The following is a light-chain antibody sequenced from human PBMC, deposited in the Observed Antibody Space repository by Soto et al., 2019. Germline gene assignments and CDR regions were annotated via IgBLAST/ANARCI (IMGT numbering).Light chain of an antibody. CDR1: QSVISNY. CDR2: AAS. V-gene: IGKV3-20*01. J-gene: IGKJ1*01. CDR3: QQYGSSLTWT. Sequence: EVVLTQSPGTVSLSPGERVTLSCRASQSVISNYLAWYQQRPGQAPRLLIYAASSRATGIPDRFSGSGSGTDFTLSISSLEPEDIAVYYCQQYGSSLTWTFGQGTKVEIK.